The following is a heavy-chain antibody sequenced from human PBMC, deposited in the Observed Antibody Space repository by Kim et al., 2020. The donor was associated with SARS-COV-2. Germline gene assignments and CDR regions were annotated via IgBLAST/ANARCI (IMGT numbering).Heavy chain of an antibody. D-gene: IGHD1-20*01. CDR1: GFTFSSYG. J-gene: IGHJ6*02. CDR3: AKEYNV. V-gene: IGHV3-30*18. Sequence: GGSLRLSCAASGFTFSSYGMHWVRQAPGKGLEWVAAISYDESYKYYADSVKGRFTISRDNSKNTLYLQMKSLRAEDTAVYYCAKEYNVGGQENTVTVSS. CDR2: ISYDESYK.